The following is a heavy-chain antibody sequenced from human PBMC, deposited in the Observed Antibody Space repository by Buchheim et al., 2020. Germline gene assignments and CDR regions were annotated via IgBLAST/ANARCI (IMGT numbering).Heavy chain of an antibody. J-gene: IGHJ6*02. Sequence: EVQLVESGGGLVQPGGSLRLSCAASGFTFSSYWMSWVRQAPGKGLEWVANIKQDGSEKYYVDSVKGRFTISRDNAKNSLYLQMNSLRAEDTAVYYCARIHPDHTVTGFWAISYYYYGMDVWGQGTT. CDR2: IKQDGSEK. V-gene: IGHV3-7*01. CDR3: ARIHPDHTVTGFWAISYYYYGMDV. D-gene: IGHD4-11*01. CDR1: GFTFSSYW.